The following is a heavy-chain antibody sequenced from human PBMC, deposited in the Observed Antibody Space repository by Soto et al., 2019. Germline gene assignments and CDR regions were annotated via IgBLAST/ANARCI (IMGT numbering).Heavy chain of an antibody. V-gene: IGHV3-7*01. J-gene: IGHJ6*03. CDR3: AREGLFTDYYCDFKDV. CDR2: IKQDGSEK. CDR1: GFTFSSYW. D-gene: IGHD2-15*01. Sequence: GGYLRLACAASGFTFSSYWMSWVRQAPGKGLEWVANIKQDGSEKYYVDSVKGRFTISRDNAKNSLYLQMNSLRAEDTAVYYCAREGLFTDYYCDFKDVCGKGTSVT.